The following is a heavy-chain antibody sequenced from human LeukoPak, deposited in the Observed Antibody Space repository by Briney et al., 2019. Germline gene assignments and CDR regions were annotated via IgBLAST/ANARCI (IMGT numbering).Heavy chain of an antibody. D-gene: IGHD3-10*01. CDR2: IYPSGRT. Sequence: SGTLSLTCAVFGGSISNSYWWSWVRQPPGKGLEWIGDIYPSGRTKYNPSLKSRVTISVDKSKNQFSLKLNSVTAADTAVYYCARIVYGSVNWFDYWGQGTPVTVSS. CDR3: ARIVYGSVNWFDY. J-gene: IGHJ4*02. V-gene: IGHV4-4*02. CDR1: GGSISNSYW.